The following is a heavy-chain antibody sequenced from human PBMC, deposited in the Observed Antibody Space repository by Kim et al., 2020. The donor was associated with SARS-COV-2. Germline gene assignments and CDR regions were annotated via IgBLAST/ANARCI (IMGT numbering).Heavy chain of an antibody. J-gene: IGHJ5*02. CDR2: VSYDGKVQ. V-gene: IGHV3-30*18. CDR3: VKEALVGRSTWDDA. D-gene: IGHD2-15*01. CDR1: GLIFSNYG. Sequence: GGSLRLSCAAYGLIFSNYGMHWLRQAPGKGLEWVAVVSYDGKVQYYGDSVKGRFTTSRDNSKNTVYLQMNSLRVEDTAVYFCVKEALVGRSTWDDAWGQGTLVTVSS.